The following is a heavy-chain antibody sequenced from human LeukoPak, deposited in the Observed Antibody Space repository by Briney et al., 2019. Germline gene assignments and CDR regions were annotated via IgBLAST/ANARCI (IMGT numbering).Heavy chain of an antibody. CDR1: GGSISSGGYY. CDR2: IYYSGST. V-gene: IGHV4-31*03. J-gene: IGHJ4*02. CDR3: ARDRRERSRATFDY. D-gene: IGHD5-24*01. Sequence: SQTLSLTCTVSGGSISSGGYYWSWIRQHPGKGLEWIGYIYYSGSTYYNPSLKSRVTISVDTSKNQFSLKLSSVTAADTAVYYCARDRRERSRATFDYWGQGTLVTVSS.